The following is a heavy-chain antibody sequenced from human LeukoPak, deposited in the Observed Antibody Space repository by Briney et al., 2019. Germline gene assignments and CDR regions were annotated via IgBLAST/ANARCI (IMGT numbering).Heavy chain of an antibody. Sequence: ASVKVPCKASGGTFSSYAISWVRQAPGQGLEWMGRINPNSGGTNYAQKFQGRVTMTRDTSISTAYMELSRLRSDDTAVYYCASSPDRNTIFGVVIRTSYYYYYMDVWGKGTTVTVSS. D-gene: IGHD3-3*01. CDR3: ASSPDRNTIFGVVIRTSYYYYYMDV. CDR2: INPNSGGT. CDR1: GGTFSSYA. J-gene: IGHJ6*03. V-gene: IGHV1-2*06.